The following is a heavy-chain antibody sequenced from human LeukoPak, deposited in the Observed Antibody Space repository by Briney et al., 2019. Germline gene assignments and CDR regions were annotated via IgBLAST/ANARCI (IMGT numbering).Heavy chain of an antibody. D-gene: IGHD2-2*02. V-gene: IGHV4-31*03. CDR1: GGSISSGGFY. CDR3: ARGLTSSDIVVVPAAIWYDP. CDR2: IYYSGST. Sequence: PSETLSLPCTVSGGSISSGGFYWSWLRPPPGKALEWMGYIYYSGSTYYNPSLKSRVTISVDTSKNQFSLKLSSVTAADTAVYYCARGLTSSDIVVVPAAIWYDPWGQGTLVTVSS. J-gene: IGHJ5*02.